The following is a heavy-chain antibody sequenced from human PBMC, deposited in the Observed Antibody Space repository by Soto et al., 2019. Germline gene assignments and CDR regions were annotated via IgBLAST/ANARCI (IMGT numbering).Heavy chain of an antibody. CDR3: ARAPNAGSTGDFDC. CDR2: IYYSGST. J-gene: IGHJ4*02. D-gene: IGHD1-1*01. CDR1: GGSISSGGYY. Sequence: PSETLSSTCTVSGGSISSGGYYWSWIRQHPGKGLEWIGAIYYSGSTYYNPSLKSRVSISLDTTKNHFSLRLSSVTAAVTAVYYCARAPNAGSTGDFDCWGQGTPVTVSS. V-gene: IGHV4-31*03.